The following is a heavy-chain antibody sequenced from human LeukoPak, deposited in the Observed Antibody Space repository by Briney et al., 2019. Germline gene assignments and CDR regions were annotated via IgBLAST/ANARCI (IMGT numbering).Heavy chain of an antibody. D-gene: IGHD6-19*01. Sequence: ASVKVSCKASGYTFTSYAMHWVRQAPGQRLEWMGWINAGNGNTKYSQKFQGRVTITRDTSASTAYMELSSLRSEDTAVYYCAREGAVAGNEDAFDIWGQGTMVTVSS. J-gene: IGHJ3*02. CDR2: INAGNGNT. V-gene: IGHV1-3*01. CDR3: AREGAVAGNEDAFDI. CDR1: GYTFTSYA.